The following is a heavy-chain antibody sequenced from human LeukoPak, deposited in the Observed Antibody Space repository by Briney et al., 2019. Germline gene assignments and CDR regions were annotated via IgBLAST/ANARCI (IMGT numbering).Heavy chain of an antibody. V-gene: IGHV4-59*08. J-gene: IGHJ6*02. CDR2: TYYSET. CDR3: ARTQGWGTVRTGYYYGMDV. CDR1: GGSISGSY. D-gene: IGHD4-11*01. Sequence: SETLSLTCTVSGGSISGSYWSWIRQPPGKVLECLEYTYYSETYYNPSLKSRVTISLHTSKNQFSLNLRFVTAADTAVYFCARTQGWGTVRTGYYYGMDVWGQGTTVTVPS.